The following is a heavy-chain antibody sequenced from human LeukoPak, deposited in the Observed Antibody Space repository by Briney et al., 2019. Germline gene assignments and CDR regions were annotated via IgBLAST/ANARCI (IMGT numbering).Heavy chain of an antibody. V-gene: IGHV3-53*04. D-gene: IGHD3-9*01. CDR3: ARSYYDILTGYINWFDP. Sequence: GGSPRLSCAASGFTVSSNYMSWVRQAPGKGLEWVSVIYSGGSTYYADSVKGRFTISRHNSKNTLYLQMNSLRAEDTAVYYCARSYYDILTGYINWFDPWGQGTLVTVSS. J-gene: IGHJ5*02. CDR2: IYSGGST. CDR1: GFTVSSNY.